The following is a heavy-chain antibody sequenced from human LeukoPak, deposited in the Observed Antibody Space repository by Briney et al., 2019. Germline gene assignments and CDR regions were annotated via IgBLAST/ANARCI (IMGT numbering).Heavy chain of an antibody. J-gene: IGHJ4*02. CDR3: ARSGREWLLPDY. CDR2: IKQDGSEK. Sequence: PGGSLRLSCAASGFTFSRYWMSWVRQAPGKGLEWVANIKQDGSEKYYVDSVKGRFTISRDNAKNSLYLQMNSLRAEDTAVYYCARSGREWLLPDYWGQGTLVTVSS. V-gene: IGHV3-7*01. CDR1: GFTFSRYW. D-gene: IGHD3-22*01.